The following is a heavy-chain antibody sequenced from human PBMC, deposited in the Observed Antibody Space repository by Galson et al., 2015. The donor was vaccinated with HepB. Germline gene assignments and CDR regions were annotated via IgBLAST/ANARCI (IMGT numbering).Heavy chain of an antibody. V-gene: IGHV3-33*01. D-gene: IGHD2-2*01. CDR1: GFTFSSYG. Sequence: SLRLSCAASGFTFSSYGMHWVRQAPGKGLEWVAVIWYDGSNKYYADSVKGRFTISRDNSKNTLYLQMNSLRAEDTAVYYCARGTAASPRAPFDYWGQGTLVTVSS. CDR2: IWYDGSNK. J-gene: IGHJ4*02. CDR3: ARGTAASPRAPFDY.